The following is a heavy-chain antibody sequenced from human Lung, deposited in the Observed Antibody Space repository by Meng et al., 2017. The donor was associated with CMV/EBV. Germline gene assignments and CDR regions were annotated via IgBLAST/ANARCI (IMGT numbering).Heavy chain of an antibody. CDR1: GYNFTGYY. J-gene: IGHJ6*02. D-gene: IGHD2-15*01. CDR3: ARGKRYCTGGTCSSTGYYVMDV. CDR2: INPNSGGT. Sequence: ASXXVSXKASGYNFTGYYIHWVRQAPGQGLEWMGWINPNSGGTNYAQKFQGRITMTGDTSITTAYMELSRLSSDDIAVYYCARGKRYCTGGTCSSTGYYVMDVWXQGTXVTVSS. V-gene: IGHV1-2*02.